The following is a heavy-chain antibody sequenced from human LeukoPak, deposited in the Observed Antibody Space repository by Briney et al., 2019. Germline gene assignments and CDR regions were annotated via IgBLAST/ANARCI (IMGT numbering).Heavy chain of an antibody. D-gene: IGHD3-3*01. CDR2: ITGSGGNT. V-gene: IGHV3-23*01. CDR3: AKELALWSGYCGWVDY. Sequence: GGSLRLSWAASGFSFSSYAMSWVRQAPGRGLEWVSAITGSGGNTYYADSVKGRFTISRDNSKNTLYLQMNSLRAGDTAVCYCAKELALWSGYCGWVDYVGQGTLVTVSS. CDR1: GFSFSSYA. J-gene: IGHJ4*02.